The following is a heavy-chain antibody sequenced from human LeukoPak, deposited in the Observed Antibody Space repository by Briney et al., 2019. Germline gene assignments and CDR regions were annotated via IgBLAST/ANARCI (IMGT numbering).Heavy chain of an antibody. CDR2: IKQDGSEK. CDR3: ARVEPAKSDDC. Sequence: GGSLRLSCAGTGFTFSSYWMSWVRQAPRKGLEWVANIKQDGSEKYYVDSVKGRFIISRDNAENSLSLQMNSLRAEDTAVYYCARVEPAKSDDCWGQGTLVTVSS. CDR1: GFTFSSYW. J-gene: IGHJ4*02. V-gene: IGHV3-7*01. D-gene: IGHD1-14*01.